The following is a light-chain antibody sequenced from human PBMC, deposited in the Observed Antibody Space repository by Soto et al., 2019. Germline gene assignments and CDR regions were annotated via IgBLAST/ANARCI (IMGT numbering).Light chain of an antibody. V-gene: IGKV1-5*01. CDR3: QQYNSYSRT. CDR1: QSISPF. CDR2: SSS. Sequence: DIQMTQSPSTLSASVGDRVTITCRASQSISPFLAWYQQKPGKAPKRLIYSSSNLQSGVPSRFSGSGSGAEFILTISSLQPDDFATYYCQQYNSYSRTFGQGTKVDIK. J-gene: IGKJ1*01.